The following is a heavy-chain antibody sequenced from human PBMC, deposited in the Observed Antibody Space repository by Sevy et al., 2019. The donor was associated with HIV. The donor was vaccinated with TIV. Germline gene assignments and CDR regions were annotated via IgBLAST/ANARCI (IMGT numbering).Heavy chain of an antibody. CDR1: GFTFSSYW. CDR2: IKQDGSEK. Sequence: GGSLRLSCAASGFTFSSYWMSWVRQAPGKGLEWVANIKQDGSEKYYVDSVKGRFTISRDNAKNSLYLQMNSLRAEDTAVYYCARRASYYDFCPELFDYWGQGTLVTVSS. V-gene: IGHV3-7*01. D-gene: IGHD3-3*01. J-gene: IGHJ4*02. CDR3: ARRASYYDFCPELFDY.